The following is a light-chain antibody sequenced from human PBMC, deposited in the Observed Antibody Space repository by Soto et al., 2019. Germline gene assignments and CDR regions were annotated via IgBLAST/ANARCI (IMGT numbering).Light chain of an antibody. Sequence: QSALTQPASVSGSPGQSITISCTGSSSDVGGYNHVSWYQQLPGKAPKLMIYDVDNRPSGVSKRFSGPKSGNTASLTISGLQAEDEADYYCSSYTSSSTLLDVFGSGTKLTVL. J-gene: IGLJ1*01. V-gene: IGLV2-14*03. CDR1: SSDVGGYNH. CDR3: SSYTSSSTLLDV. CDR2: DVD.